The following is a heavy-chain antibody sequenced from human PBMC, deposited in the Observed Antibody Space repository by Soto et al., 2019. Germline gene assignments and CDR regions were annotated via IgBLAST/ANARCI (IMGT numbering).Heavy chain of an antibody. D-gene: IGHD3-3*01. V-gene: IGHV3-33*08. Sequence: GGSLRLSCAASGFTFSSYGMHWVRQAPGKGLEWVAVIWYDGSNKYYADSVKGRFTISRDNSKNTLYLQMNSLRAEDTAVYYCARDQGGRFLEWLLFDYWGQGTLVTVSS. CDR2: IWYDGSNK. CDR1: GFTFSSYG. CDR3: ARDQGGRFLEWLLFDY. J-gene: IGHJ4*02.